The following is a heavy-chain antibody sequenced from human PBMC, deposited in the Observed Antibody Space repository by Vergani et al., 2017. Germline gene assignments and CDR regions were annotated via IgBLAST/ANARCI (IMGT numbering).Heavy chain of an antibody. CDR1: GYTFTSYG. D-gene: IGHD4-11*01. J-gene: IGHJ6*02. V-gene: IGHV1-18*01. CDR2: ISAYNGNT. Sequence: QVQLVQSGAEVKKPGASVKVSCKASGYTFTSYGISWVRQAPGQGLEWMGWISAYNGNTNSAQKLQGRVTMTTDTSTSTDYMELRSLRSVDTAVYYCARDHGPTTAYYYGMDVWGQGTTVTVSS. CDR3: ARDHGPTTAYYYGMDV.